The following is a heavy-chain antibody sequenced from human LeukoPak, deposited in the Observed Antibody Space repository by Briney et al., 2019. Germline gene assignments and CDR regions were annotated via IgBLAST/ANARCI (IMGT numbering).Heavy chain of an antibody. CDR3: ARGERGTYYYDSSGYSPFDY. V-gene: IGHV3-21*01. CDR2: FISSSSYI. D-gene: IGHD3-22*01. Sequence: GGSLKLSCPAPGFTSGSFSRNWVRQAPGKGRGWVSSFISSSSYIYYADSVKGRFTLSRDNAKNSLYLQMNSLRAEDTAVYYCARGERGTYYYDSSGYSPFDYWGQGTLVTVSS. CDR1: GFTSGSFS. J-gene: IGHJ4*02.